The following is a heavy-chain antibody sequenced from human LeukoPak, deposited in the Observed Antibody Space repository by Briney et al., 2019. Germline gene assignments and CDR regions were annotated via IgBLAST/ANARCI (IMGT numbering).Heavy chain of an antibody. Sequence: GGSLRLSCAASGFTFSSYGMHWVRQAPGKGLEWVAVISYDGSNKYYADSVKGRFTISRDNSKSTLYLQMNSLRAEDTAVYYCAGETSPTYYYDSSGYPGDYWGQGTLVTVSS. J-gene: IGHJ4*02. CDR1: GFTFSSYG. V-gene: IGHV3-30*03. D-gene: IGHD3-22*01. CDR3: AGETSPTYYYDSSGYPGDY. CDR2: ISYDGSNK.